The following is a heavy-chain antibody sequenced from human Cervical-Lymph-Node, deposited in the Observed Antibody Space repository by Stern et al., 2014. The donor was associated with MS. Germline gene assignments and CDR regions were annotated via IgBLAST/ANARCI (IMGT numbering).Heavy chain of an antibody. CDR3: ARDSEAFSSGWHY. J-gene: IGHJ4*02. Sequence: EVQLLESGGGLAQPGGSLRLSCAASGFIFSDYWMSWVRQAPGKGLQWVGNIKEDGGATHYVDSVRGRFTIYRDNTRNSLYLEMRSLRAEDTAVYYCARDSEAFSSGWHYWGQGVLVTVSS. V-gene: IGHV3-7*01. D-gene: IGHD6-19*01. CDR1: GFIFSDYW. CDR2: IKEDGGAT.